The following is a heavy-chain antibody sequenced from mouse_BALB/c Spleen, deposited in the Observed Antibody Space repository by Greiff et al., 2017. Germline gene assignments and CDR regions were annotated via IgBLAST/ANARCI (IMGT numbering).Heavy chain of an antibody. CDR1: GYTFTSYW. V-gene: IGHV1-69*02. CDR3: ARTYYGNFCFYYYAMDY. D-gene: IGHD2-1*01. J-gene: IGHJ4*01. CDR2: IDPSDSYT. Sequence: QVQLQQPGAELVKPGASVKLSCKASGYTFTSYWMHWVKQRPGQGLEWIGEIDPSDSYTNYNQKFKGKATLTVDKSSSTAYMQLSSLTSEDSAVYYCARTYYGNFCFYYYAMDYWGQGTSVPVSS.